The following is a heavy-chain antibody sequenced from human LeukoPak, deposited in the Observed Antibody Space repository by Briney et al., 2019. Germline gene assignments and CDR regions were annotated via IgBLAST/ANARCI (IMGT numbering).Heavy chain of an antibody. Sequence: SETLSLTCTVSGGSISSYHWSWIRQPAGKGLEWIGRMYTSGSTNYNPSLKSRVTISIDTSKNQFPVKLSSVTAADTAVYYCARDSYSSSIRWFDSWGQGTLVIVSS. CDR2: MYTSGST. D-gene: IGHD6-6*01. V-gene: IGHV4-4*07. J-gene: IGHJ5*01. CDR3: ARDSYSSSIRWFDS. CDR1: GGSISSYH.